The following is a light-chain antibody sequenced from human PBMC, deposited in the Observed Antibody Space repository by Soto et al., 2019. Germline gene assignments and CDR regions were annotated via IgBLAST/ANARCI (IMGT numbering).Light chain of an antibody. Sequence: EIVLTQSPGTLSLSPGEIATLSCRASQSVSSSYLAWYQQKPGQAPRLLIYGASSRATGIPDRFSGSGSGTDFTLTISRLEPEDFAVYYCQQYGSSPQTFGQGPKVEIK. J-gene: IGKJ1*01. CDR2: GAS. CDR1: QSVSSSY. V-gene: IGKV3-20*01. CDR3: QQYGSSPQT.